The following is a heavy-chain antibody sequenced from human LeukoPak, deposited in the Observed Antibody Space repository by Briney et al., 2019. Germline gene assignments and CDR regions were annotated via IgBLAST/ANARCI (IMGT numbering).Heavy chain of an antibody. J-gene: IGHJ4*02. CDR3: ARDGFSSSWGLAY. V-gene: IGHV3-30*14. Sequence: GGSLRLSCAASGFTFSSYAMHWVRQDPGKGLEWVAVISYDGSNKYYADSVKGRFTISRDNSKNTLYLQMNSLRVEDTAVYYCARDGFSSSWGLAYWGQGTLVTVSS. CDR2: ISYDGSNK. D-gene: IGHD6-13*01. CDR1: GFTFSSYA.